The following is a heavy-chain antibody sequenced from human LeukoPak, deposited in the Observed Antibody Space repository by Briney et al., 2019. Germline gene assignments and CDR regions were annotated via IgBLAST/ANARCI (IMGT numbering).Heavy chain of an antibody. CDR2: IYYSGST. D-gene: IGHD2-2*01. CDR1: VGSISGYY. CDR3: ARRVSASGRDYFDY. V-gene: IGHV4-59*08. Sequence: SETLSLTCTVSVGSISGYYWSWIWQPPGKGLEWIGYIYYSGSTTYNPSLKSRVTISVDTSKNHFSLKLSSVTAADTAVYYCARRVSASGRDYFDYWGQGTLVTVSS. J-gene: IGHJ4*02.